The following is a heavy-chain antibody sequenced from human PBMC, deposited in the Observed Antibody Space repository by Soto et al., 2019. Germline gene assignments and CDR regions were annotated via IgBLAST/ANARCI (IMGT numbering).Heavy chain of an antibody. J-gene: IGHJ6*01. CDR3: ARGYSSSPQHGYYGMDV. CDR2: ISYDGSNK. V-gene: IGHV3-30-3*01. CDR1: GFTFSSYA. D-gene: IGHD6-6*01. Sequence: QVQLVESGGGVVQPGRSLRLSCAASGFTFSSYAMHWVRQAPGKGLEWVAVISYDGSNKYYADSVKGRFTISRDNSKNTLYLQMNSLRAEDTAVYYCARGYSSSPQHGYYGMDVW.